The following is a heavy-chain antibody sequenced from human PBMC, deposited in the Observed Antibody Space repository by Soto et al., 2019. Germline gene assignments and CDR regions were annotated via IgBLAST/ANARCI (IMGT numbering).Heavy chain of an antibody. CDR3: TTGYATIDYYGMDV. J-gene: IGHJ6*02. CDR1: GFTFDKAW. V-gene: IGHV3-15*07. D-gene: IGHD5-12*01. CDR2: IKTKTDGGTT. Sequence: EVQLVDSGGDLVKPGRSLILSCAASGFTFDKAWMNWVRRAPGKGLEWVGRIKTKTDGGTTDYAAPVKGRFVISRDDSKNTLYLQMNSLKTEDAAVYYCTTGYATIDYYGMDVWGQGTTVTVSS.